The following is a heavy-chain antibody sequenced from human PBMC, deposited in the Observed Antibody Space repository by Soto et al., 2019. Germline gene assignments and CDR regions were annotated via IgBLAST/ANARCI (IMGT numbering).Heavy chain of an antibody. D-gene: IGHD4-17*01. V-gene: IGHV3-21*02. CDR2: ISSTSIYI. CDR3: ASAVTMGWTPQGY. Sequence: EVRLVESGGGLVKPGGSLRLSCILSGFNFNASTMNWVRQAPGKGLEWVSSISSTSIYIYYADSVKGRFTISRNNTNNSLYLQMNSRTTDDTGLYYCASAVTMGWTPQGYWGQGTPVTVSS. CDR1: GFNFNAST. J-gene: IGHJ4*02.